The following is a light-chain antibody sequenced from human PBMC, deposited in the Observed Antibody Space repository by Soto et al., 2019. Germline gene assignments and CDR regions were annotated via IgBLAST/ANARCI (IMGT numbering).Light chain of an antibody. J-gene: IGKJ5*01. CDR2: DAS. CDR3: QQRSNWPPIT. V-gene: IGKV3-11*01. CDR1: QSVSSY. Sequence: IMLTQSPATPAFSPGQRATLSCTASQSVSSYLAWYQQKPGQAPRLLIYDASNRATGIPARFSGSGSGTDFTLTISSLEPEDFAVYYCQQRSNWPPITFGQGTRLEIK.